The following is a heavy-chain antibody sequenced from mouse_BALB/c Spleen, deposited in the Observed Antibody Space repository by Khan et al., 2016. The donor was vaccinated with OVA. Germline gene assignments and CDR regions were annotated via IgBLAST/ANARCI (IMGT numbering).Heavy chain of an antibody. J-gene: IGHJ2*01. D-gene: IGHD1-2*01. CDR3: ARGDYGLYYFDY. Sequence: VQLQESGAELARPGASVKLTCKASGYTFTDYYINWVKQRTGQGLEWIGDIYPGSGNPYYNEKFKGKATLTADKSSSTAYIHRSSLTSEDSAVYFCARGDYGLYYFDYWGQGTTLTVSS. CDR1: GYTFTDYY. CDR2: IYPGSGNP. V-gene: IGHV1-77*01.